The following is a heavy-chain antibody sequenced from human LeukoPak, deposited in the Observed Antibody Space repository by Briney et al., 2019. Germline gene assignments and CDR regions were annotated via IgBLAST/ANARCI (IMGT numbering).Heavy chain of an antibody. CDR2: IIPIFGTA. CDR1: GGTFSSYA. J-gene: IGHJ4*02. CDR3: ATLPSIVGATTGYFDY. Sequence: SVKVSCKASGGTFSSYAISWVRQAPGQGLEWMGGIIPIFGTANYAQKFQGRVTITADESTSTAYMELSSLTSEDTAVYYCATLPSIVGATTGYFDYWGQGTLVTVSS. V-gene: IGHV1-69*13. D-gene: IGHD1-26*01.